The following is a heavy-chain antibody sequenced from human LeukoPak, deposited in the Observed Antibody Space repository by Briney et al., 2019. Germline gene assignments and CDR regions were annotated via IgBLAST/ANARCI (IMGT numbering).Heavy chain of an antibody. CDR2: ISYDGSNK. CDR1: GFTFSSYG. V-gene: IGHV3-30*18. CDR3: AKLAKPYGSGPEYFQH. J-gene: IGHJ1*01. D-gene: IGHD3-10*01. Sequence: GGSLRLSCAASGFTFSSYGMHWVRQAPGKGLEWVAVISYDGSNKYYADSVKGRFTISRDNSKNTLYLQMNSLRAEDTAVYYCAKLAKPYGSGPEYFQHWGQGTLVTVSS.